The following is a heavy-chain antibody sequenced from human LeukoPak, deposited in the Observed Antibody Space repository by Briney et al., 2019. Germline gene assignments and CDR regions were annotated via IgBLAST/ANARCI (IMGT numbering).Heavy chain of an antibody. Sequence: GASVKVSCKASGYTFTSYGISWVRQAPGQGLEWMGWISAYNGNTNYAQKLQGRVTMTTDTSTSTAYMELRSLRSDDTAVYYCAREGYCSSTRNYYYGVDVWGQGTTVTVSS. V-gene: IGHV1-18*01. D-gene: IGHD2-2*01. CDR1: GYTFTSYG. J-gene: IGHJ6*02. CDR2: ISAYNGNT. CDR3: AREGYCSSTRNYYYGVDV.